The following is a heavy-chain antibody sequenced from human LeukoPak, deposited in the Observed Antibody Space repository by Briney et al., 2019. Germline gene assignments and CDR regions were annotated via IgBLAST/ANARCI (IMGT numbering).Heavy chain of an antibody. D-gene: IGHD3-10*01. CDR2: INWNGGST. J-gene: IGHJ4*02. CDR1: GFTFDDYG. V-gene: IGHV3-20*04. Sequence: PGGSLRLSCAASGFTFDDYGMSWVRQAPGKGLEWVSGINWNGGSTGYADSVKGRFTISRDNAKNSLYLQMNSLRVEDTAVYYCARGPSGWFGELLSPSYYFDYWGQGTLVTVSS. CDR3: ARGPSGWFGELLSPSYYFDY.